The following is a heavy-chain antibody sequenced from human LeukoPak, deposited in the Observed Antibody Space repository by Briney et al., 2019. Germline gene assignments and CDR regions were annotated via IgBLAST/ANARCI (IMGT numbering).Heavy chain of an antibody. CDR1: GYSFTSYW. J-gene: IGHJ4*02. CDR2: IYPGDSDT. CDR3: ARLRLRYYDSSGYSYYFDY. D-gene: IGHD3-22*01. Sequence: GESLKISCRGSGYSFTSYWTVWVRQMPGKGLEWMGIIYPGDSDTRYSPSFQGQVTISADKSISTAYLQWSSLKASDTAMYYCARLRLRYYDSSGYSYYFDYWGQGTLVTVSS. V-gene: IGHV5-51*01.